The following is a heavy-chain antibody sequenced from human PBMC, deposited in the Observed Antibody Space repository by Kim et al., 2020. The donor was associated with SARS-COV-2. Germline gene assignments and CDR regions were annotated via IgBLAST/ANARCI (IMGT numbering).Heavy chain of an antibody. CDR3: TRDNYYDSSGFDP. Sequence: AHSVNGRFTHTRDTAKNSLYLQMNSLRAEDTAVYYCTRDNYYDSSGFDPGGQGTLVTVSS. J-gene: IGHJ5*02. V-gene: IGHV3-21*01. D-gene: IGHD3-22*01.